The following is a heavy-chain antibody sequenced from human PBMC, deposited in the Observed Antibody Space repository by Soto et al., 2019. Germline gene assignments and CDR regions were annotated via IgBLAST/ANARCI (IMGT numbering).Heavy chain of an antibody. J-gene: IGHJ5*01. Sequence: SETLSLTCIVSSHSISSGHSWTWIRQSPGKGLEWIGDINHSGRVNYSPSLKSRVTISLDTSKNQFSLTLSAVTAADTAMYYCSTRAYDTNGYYRFDPWGQGTLVTVSS. CDR2: INHSGRV. CDR3: STRAYDTNGYYRFDP. CDR1: SHSISSGHS. V-gene: IGHV4-38-2*02. D-gene: IGHD3-22*01.